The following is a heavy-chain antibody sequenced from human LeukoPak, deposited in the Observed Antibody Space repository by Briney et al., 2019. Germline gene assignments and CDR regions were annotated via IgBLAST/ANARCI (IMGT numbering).Heavy chain of an antibody. V-gene: IGHV1-2*06. CDR2: INPTSGGT. CDR1: GYTFTGDY. D-gene: IGHD1-26*01. CDR3: ARPSSGSGSKPALDY. J-gene: IGHJ4*02. Sequence: ASVKVSCKASGYTFTGDYMHWVRQAPGQGLEWMGRINPTSGGTNYAQKFQGRVTMTRDTSISTAYMELSRLRSDDTAVYYCARPSSGSGSKPALDYWGQGTLVTVSS.